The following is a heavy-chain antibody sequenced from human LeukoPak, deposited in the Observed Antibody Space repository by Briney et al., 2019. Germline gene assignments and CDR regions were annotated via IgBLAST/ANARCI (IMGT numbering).Heavy chain of an antibody. CDR3: ARLTLSGGYLNSFDY. J-gene: IGHJ4*02. CDR1: GFTFSSYA. V-gene: IGHV3-23*01. Sequence: GGSLRLSCAASGFTFSSYAMSWVRQAPGKGLEWVSAISGSGGSTYYADSVKGRFTISRDNSKNTLYLQMHSLRAEDTAVFYCARLTLSGGYLNSFDYWGQGTLVTVSS. CDR2: ISGSGGST. D-gene: IGHD3-10*01.